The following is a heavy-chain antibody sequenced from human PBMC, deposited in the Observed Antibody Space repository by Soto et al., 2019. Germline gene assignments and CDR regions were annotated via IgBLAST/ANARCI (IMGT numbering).Heavy chain of an antibody. D-gene: IGHD6-6*01. Sequence: GGSLRLSCAASGFTFDDYAMHWVRQAPGKGLEWVSGISWNSGSIGYADSVKGRFTISRDNAKNSLYLQMNSLRAEDTALYYCAKGLKQLAYYFDYWGQGTLVTVSS. V-gene: IGHV3-9*01. CDR1: GFTFDDYA. J-gene: IGHJ4*02. CDR3: AKGLKQLAYYFDY. CDR2: ISWNSGSI.